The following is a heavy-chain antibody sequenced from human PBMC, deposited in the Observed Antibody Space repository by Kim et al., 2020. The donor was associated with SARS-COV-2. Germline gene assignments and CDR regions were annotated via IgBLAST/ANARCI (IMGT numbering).Heavy chain of an antibody. D-gene: IGHD3-22*01. CDR1: GFTFGDYA. V-gene: IGHV3-49*04. J-gene: IGHJ4*02. CDR2: IRSKAYGGTT. Sequence: GGSLRLSCTASGFTFGDYAMSWVRQAPGKGLEWVGFIRSKAYGGTTEYAASVKGRFTISRDDSKSIAYLQMNSLKTEDTAVYYCTRAGYYYDSSGYYPQFPLDYWGQGTLVTVSS. CDR3: TRAGYYYDSSGYYPQFPLDY.